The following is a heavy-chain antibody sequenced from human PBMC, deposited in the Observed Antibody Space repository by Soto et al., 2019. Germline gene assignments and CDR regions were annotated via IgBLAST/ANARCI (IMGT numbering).Heavy chain of an antibody. Sequence: EWVSSISSSSSYIYYADSVKGRFTISRDNAKNSLYLQMNSLRAEDTAVYYCARGLSPNRGLHTSIPSGFGIPGEPPFLSRHS. D-gene: IGHD2-21*01. CDR3: ARGLSPNRGLHTSIPSGFGIPGEPPFLSRHS. J-gene: IGHJ5*01. V-gene: IGHV3-21*01. CDR2: ISSSSSYI.